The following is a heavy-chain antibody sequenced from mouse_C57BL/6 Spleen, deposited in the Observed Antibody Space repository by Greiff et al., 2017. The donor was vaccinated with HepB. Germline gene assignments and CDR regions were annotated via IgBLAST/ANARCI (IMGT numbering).Heavy chain of an antibody. D-gene: IGHD1-1*01. CDR3: ARVYYGSSYAMDY. Sequence: EVKLLESGPELVKPGASVKISCKASGYSFTGYYMNWVKQSPEKSLEWIGEINPSTGGTTYNQKFKAKATLTVDKSSSTAYMQLKSLTSEDSAVYYCARVYYGSSYAMDYWGQGTSVTVSS. J-gene: IGHJ4*01. CDR2: INPSTGGT. V-gene: IGHV1-42*01. CDR1: GYSFTGYY.